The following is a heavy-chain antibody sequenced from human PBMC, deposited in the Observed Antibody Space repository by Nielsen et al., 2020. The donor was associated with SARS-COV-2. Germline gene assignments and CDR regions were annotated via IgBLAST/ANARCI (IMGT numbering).Heavy chain of an antibody. CDR3: VRHPSPTGSYFLFDH. Sequence: SETLSLTCSVSGASIGRGRHYWGWVRQAPGKGLEWIGSVFYDGTTFYNPSLKTRVTVSADTSKNEISLFLTSLTAADTAVFYCVRHPSPTGSYFLFDHWGQGAPITVSS. CDR2: VFYDGTT. V-gene: IGHV4-39*01. CDR1: GASIGRGRHY. D-gene: IGHD3-10*01. J-gene: IGHJ4*02.